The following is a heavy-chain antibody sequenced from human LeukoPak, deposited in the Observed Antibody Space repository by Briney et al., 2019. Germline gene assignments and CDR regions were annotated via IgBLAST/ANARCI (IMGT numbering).Heavy chain of an antibody. CDR1: GASITSYY. Sequence: SETLSLTCAVSGASITSYYWNWIRQPPGKGLEWIGHIYYSGSTNYKPSLKSRVTISIDTSKNQFSLKLSSVTAADTALYYCARLPPSHLSYFDFWGQGALVTVSS. CDR2: IYYSGST. D-gene: IGHD3-3*02. J-gene: IGHJ4*02. V-gene: IGHV4-59*01. CDR3: ARLPPSHLSYFDF.